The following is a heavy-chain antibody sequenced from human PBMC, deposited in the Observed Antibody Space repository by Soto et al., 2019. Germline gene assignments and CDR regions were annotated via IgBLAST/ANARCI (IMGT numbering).Heavy chain of an antibody. Sequence: GGALRLSCAASGFTFSSYAMSWVRQAPGKGLEWVSAISGSGGSTYYADSVKGRFTISRDNSKNTLYLQMNSLRAEDTAVYYCAKPSKAFATPRDGMDVWGRGTTVIVS. CDR3: AKPSKAFATPRDGMDV. V-gene: IGHV3-23*01. D-gene: IGHD4-4*01. CDR2: ISGSGGST. J-gene: IGHJ6*02. CDR1: GFTFSSYA.